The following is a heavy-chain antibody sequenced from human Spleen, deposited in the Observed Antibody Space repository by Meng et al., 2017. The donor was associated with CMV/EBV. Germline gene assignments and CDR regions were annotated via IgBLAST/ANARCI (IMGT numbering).Heavy chain of an antibody. CDR2: VYHRGNT. Sequence: TCIVSGDSISSDNYYWSWIRQHPGKGLEWIGSVYHRGNTYYNPSLKSRLTISVDTSKDQFSLKLNSVTAADTAVYYCARGGHYAPLDYWGQGTLVTVSS. CDR1: GDSISSDNYY. J-gene: IGHJ4*02. V-gene: IGHV4-31*03. CDR3: ARGGHYAPLDY. D-gene: IGHD4-17*01.